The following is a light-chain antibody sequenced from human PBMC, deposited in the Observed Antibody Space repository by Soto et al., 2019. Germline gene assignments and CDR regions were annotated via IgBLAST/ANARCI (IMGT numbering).Light chain of an antibody. CDR2: EVS. J-gene: IGLJ1*01. CDR3: SSYTSSSIDYF. CDR1: SSDVGGYNY. Sequence: QSALTQPASVSGSPGQSITISCTGTSSDVGGYNYVSWYQQHPGKAPKLMIYEVSNRPSGVSNRFSGSKSGNTASLTICVLQAEDEADYYCSSYTSSSIDYFFGTGTKVTVL. V-gene: IGLV2-14*01.